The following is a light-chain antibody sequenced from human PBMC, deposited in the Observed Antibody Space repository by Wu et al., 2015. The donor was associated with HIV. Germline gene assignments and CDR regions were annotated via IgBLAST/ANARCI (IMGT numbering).Light chain of an antibody. CDR3: KLYGSSPYT. V-gene: IGKV3-11*01. CDR1: QSVNSY. Sequence: EIVLTQSPATLSLSPGDRATFSCRASQSVNSYLAWYQQKPGQAPRLLIYDASNRAAGIPARFSGSGSGTEFTLTINRLEPEDFAVYYCKLYGSSPYTFGQGTKLEIK. J-gene: IGKJ2*01. CDR2: DAS.